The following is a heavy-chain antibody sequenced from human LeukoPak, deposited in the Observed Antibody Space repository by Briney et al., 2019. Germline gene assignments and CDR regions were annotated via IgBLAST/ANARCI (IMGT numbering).Heavy chain of an antibody. D-gene: IGHD3-9*01. Sequence: SETLSLTCTVSGCSISSYYWSWIRQPAGKGLEWIGRIYTSGSTNYNPSLKSRVTMSVDTSKNQFSLKLSSVTAADTAVYYCARDYDILTGYYGGDAFDIWGQGTMVTVSS. CDR3: ARDYDILTGYYGGDAFDI. J-gene: IGHJ3*02. CDR1: GCSISSYY. CDR2: IYTSGST. V-gene: IGHV4-4*07.